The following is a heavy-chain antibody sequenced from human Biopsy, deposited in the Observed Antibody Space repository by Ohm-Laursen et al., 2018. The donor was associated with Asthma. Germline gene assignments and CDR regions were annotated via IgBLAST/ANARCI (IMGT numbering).Heavy chain of an antibody. Sequence: SLRLSCTASGFSFNSYGMHWVRQAPGKGLEWVAVMSFDGRQTYYADSVKGRFTISRDNSKNTLYLRMNSLRAEDTAVYYCAREGHEYCSSTSCASFDYWGQGTLVTVSS. CDR1: GFSFNSYG. D-gene: IGHD2-2*01. V-gene: IGHV3-30*03. CDR3: AREGHEYCSSTSCASFDY. J-gene: IGHJ4*02. CDR2: MSFDGRQT.